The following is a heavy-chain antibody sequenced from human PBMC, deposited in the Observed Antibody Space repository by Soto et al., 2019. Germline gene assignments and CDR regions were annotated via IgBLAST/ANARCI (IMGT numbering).Heavy chain of an antibody. V-gene: IGHV1-69*06. CDR2: INPIFGTA. Sequence: QVQLVQSGAEVKKPGASVKVSCKASGYTFTGYYMHWVRQAPGQGLEWMGWINPIFGTANYAQKFQGRVTITADKSTSTAYMELSSLRSEDTAVYYCARDGSYYYDSSGYYRAFDIWGQGTMVTVSS. CDR3: ARDGSYYYDSSGYYRAFDI. D-gene: IGHD3-22*01. J-gene: IGHJ3*02. CDR1: GYTFTGYY.